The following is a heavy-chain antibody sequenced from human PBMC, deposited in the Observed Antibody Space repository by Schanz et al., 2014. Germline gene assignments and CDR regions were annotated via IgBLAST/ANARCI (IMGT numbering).Heavy chain of an antibody. D-gene: IGHD4-17*01. Sequence: EGPLAESGGGLVQPGGSLRLSCAVSGFTVSSNHMSWVRQAPGKGLEWVSTISASGGSTYYADSVKGRFTISRDNSKNTLYLQMNSLRAEDTAVYYCARDGDRFYHNYYMDVWGKGTTVTVSS. J-gene: IGHJ6*03. V-gene: IGHV3-66*02. CDR2: ISASGGST. CDR3: ARDGDRFYHNYYMDV. CDR1: GFTVSSNH.